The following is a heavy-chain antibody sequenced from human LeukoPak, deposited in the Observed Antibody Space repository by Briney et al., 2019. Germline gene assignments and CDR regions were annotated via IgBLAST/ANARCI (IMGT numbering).Heavy chain of an antibody. Sequence: SETLSLTCAVYGGSFSGYYWSWIRQPPGKGLEWIGEINHSGSTIYNPSFKSRLTISLDTSKNQFSLKVKSVTAADTAVYYCARGDYGSGAYFDSWGQGTPVTVSS. V-gene: IGHV4-34*01. CDR2: INHSGST. CDR1: GGSFSGYY. J-gene: IGHJ4*02. CDR3: ARGDYGSGAYFDS. D-gene: IGHD3-10*01.